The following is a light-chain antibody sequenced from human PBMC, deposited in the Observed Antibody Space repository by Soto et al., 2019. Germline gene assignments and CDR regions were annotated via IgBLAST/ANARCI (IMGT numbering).Light chain of an antibody. CDR3: QQYIRWPLT. CDR2: GAS. Sequence: EIVMTQSAATLSVSPGERANLSFRASQSVSSNLAWYQQKPGQAPSLLIYGASTRATGTPARFSGSGSGTEFTLTISSLQSEDFAVYYCQQYIRWPLTFGGGTKVDIK. V-gene: IGKV3-15*01. CDR1: QSVSSN. J-gene: IGKJ4*01.